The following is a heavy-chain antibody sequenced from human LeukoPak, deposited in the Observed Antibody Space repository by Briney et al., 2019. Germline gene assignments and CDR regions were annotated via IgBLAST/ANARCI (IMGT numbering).Heavy chain of an antibody. Sequence: QPGGSLRLSCAASGFTVSSNYMSWVRQAPGKGLEWVSVIYSGGSTYYADSVKGRFTISRDNAKDSLYLQMSSLRAEDTAVYYCARDSSGFPHDYWGQGTLVTVSS. D-gene: IGHD3-22*01. J-gene: IGHJ4*02. CDR3: ARDSSGFPHDY. V-gene: IGHV3-53*01. CDR2: IYSGGST. CDR1: GFTVSSNY.